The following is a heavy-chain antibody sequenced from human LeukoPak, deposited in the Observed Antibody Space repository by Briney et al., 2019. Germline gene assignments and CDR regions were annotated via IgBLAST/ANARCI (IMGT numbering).Heavy chain of an antibody. Sequence: GESLKISCKGSGYSFTSHWIGWVRQMPGKGLEWMGTIYPGDSDTRYSPSFQGQVTISVDKSMSTAYLQWSSLKASDTAMYYCARLGVHTAMVAHDWGQGTLVAVSS. D-gene: IGHD5-18*01. CDR3: ARLGVHTAMVAHD. CDR1: GYSFTSHW. CDR2: IYPGDSDT. J-gene: IGHJ4*02. V-gene: IGHV5-51*01.